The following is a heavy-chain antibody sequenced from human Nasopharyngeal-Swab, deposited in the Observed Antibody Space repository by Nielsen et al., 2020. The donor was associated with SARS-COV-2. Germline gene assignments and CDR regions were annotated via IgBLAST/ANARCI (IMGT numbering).Heavy chain of an antibody. J-gene: IGHJ4*02. CDR2: IYYSGST. D-gene: IGHD1-1*01. Sequence: SETLPLTCTVSGGSISGYYWSWIRQPPGEGLEWIGYIYYSGSTNYNPSLGSRVTISVDTSKNQFSLHLTSVAAADTAMYYCARRTTYDHFDYWGQGILVTVSS. CDR3: ARRTTYDHFDY. CDR1: GGSISGYY. V-gene: IGHV4-59*01.